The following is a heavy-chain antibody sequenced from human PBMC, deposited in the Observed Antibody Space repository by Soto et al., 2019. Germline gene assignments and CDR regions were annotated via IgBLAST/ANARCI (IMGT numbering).Heavy chain of an antibody. V-gene: IGHV4-59*12. D-gene: IGHD3-16*02. J-gene: IGHJ6*02. CDR2: IYYSGST. CDR1: GGSISNFY. Sequence: SETLSLTCTVSGGSISNFYWSWIRQPPGKGLEWIGCIYYSGSTYYNPSLKSRVTISVDTSKNQFSLKLSSVTAADTAVYYCARAPAYYDYVWGSYRENYYYYYGMDVWGQGTTVTVSS. CDR3: ARAPAYYDYVWGSYRENYYYYYGMDV.